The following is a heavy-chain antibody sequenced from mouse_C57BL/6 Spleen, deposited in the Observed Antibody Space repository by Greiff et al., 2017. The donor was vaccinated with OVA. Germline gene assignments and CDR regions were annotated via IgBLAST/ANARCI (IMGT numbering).Heavy chain of an antibody. D-gene: IGHD2-4*01. CDR1: GFSLTSYG. J-gene: IGHJ4*01. CDR2: IWSGGST. Sequence: VQLVESGPGLVQPSQSLSITCTVSGFSLTSYGVHWVRQSPGKGLEWLGVIWSGGSTDYNAAFISRLSISKDNSKSQVFCKMNSLQADDTAIYYCARNLITTLYYYAMDYWGQGTSVTVSS. V-gene: IGHV2-2*01. CDR3: ARNLITTLYYYAMDY.